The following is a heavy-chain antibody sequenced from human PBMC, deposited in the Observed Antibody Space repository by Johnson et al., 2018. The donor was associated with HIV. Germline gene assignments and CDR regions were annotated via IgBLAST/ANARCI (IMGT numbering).Heavy chain of an antibody. V-gene: IGHV3-43D*03. J-gene: IGHJ3*02. Sequence: VQLVESGGGVVQPGRSPRLSCAASGFTFSNYDMHWVRQAPGKGLEWDGISAYYADSVKGRFTISRDNNKNSLYLEMNSLRAEDTALYYCAKGPGDALDIWGQGTMVTVSS. CDR3: AKGPGDALDI. CDR2: GISA. CDR1: GFTFSNYD.